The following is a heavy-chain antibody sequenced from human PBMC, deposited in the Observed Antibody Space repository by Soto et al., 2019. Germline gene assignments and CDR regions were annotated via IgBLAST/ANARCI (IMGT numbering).Heavy chain of an antibody. CDR2: IYPGDSDT. D-gene: IGHD2-2*01. Sequence: GESLKISCKGSGYSFTSYCIGWVRQMPGKGLEWMGIIYPGDSDTRYSPSFQGQVTISADKSISTAYLQWSSLKASDTAMYYFASIVVVPAATPAVFDIWGQGTMVTVSS. CDR3: ASIVVVPAATPAVFDI. J-gene: IGHJ3*02. CDR1: GYSFTSYC. V-gene: IGHV5-51*01.